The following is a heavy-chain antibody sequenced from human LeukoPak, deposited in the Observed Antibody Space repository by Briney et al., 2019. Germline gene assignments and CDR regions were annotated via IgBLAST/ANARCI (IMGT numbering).Heavy chain of an antibody. Sequence: ASVKVSCKASGYTFTGYYMHWVRQAPGQGLEWMGWINPNSGGTNYAQKFQGRVTMTRDTSISTAYMELSRLRSGDTAVYYCARSFRGGSYGVFDIWGQGTMVTVSS. J-gene: IGHJ3*02. D-gene: IGHD1-26*01. V-gene: IGHV1-2*02. CDR1: GYTFTGYY. CDR3: ARSFRGGSYGVFDI. CDR2: INPNSGGT.